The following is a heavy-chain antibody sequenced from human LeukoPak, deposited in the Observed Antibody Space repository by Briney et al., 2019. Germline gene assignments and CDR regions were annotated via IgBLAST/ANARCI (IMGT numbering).Heavy chain of an antibody. J-gene: IGHJ4*02. D-gene: IGHD2-2*01. CDR2: ISYDGSNK. Sequence: GGSLRLSCAASGFTFSSYAMHWVRQAPGKGLEWVAVISYDGSNKYYADSVKGRSTISRDNSKNTLYLQMNSLRAEDTAVYYCARDLSGDIVVVPAAMCLDYWGQGTLVTVSS. CDR3: ARDLSGDIVVVPAAMCLDY. V-gene: IGHV3-30-3*01. CDR1: GFTFSSYA.